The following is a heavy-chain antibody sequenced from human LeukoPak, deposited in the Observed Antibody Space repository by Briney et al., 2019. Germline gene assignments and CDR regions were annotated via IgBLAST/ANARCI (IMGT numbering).Heavy chain of an antibody. D-gene: IGHD4-17*01. J-gene: IGHJ4*02. CDR3: ARGRYDYGDYVFDY. CDR1: GGSISSGSYY. Sequence: SETLSLTCTVSGGSISSGSYYWSWIRQPPGKGLEWIGEINHSGSTNYNPSLKSRVTISVDTSKNQFSLKLSSVTAADTAVYYCARGRYDYGDYVFDYWGQGTLVTVSS. CDR2: INHSGST. V-gene: IGHV4-39*07.